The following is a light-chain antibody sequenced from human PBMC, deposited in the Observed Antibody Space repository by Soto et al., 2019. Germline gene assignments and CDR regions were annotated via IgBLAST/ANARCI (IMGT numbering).Light chain of an antibody. V-gene: IGLV1-40*01. CDR2: GNN. J-gene: IGLJ3*02. CDR3: QSYDDSLSGWL. CDR1: SSNIGAGYD. Sequence: QSALTQPPSVSGAPGQRVTISCTGSSSNIGAGYDVHWYQQLPGTAPKLLIYGNNNRPSGVPDRFSGSKSGASASLAITGLQAEDEADYYCQSYDDSLSGWLFGGGTKLTIL.